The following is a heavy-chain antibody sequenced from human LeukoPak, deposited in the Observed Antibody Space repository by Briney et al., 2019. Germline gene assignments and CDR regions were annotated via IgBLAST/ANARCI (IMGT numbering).Heavy chain of an antibody. V-gene: IGHV4-59*01. D-gene: IGHD1-26*01. CDR1: GGSISGYY. Sequence: SETLSLTCTVSGGSISGYYWSWIRQPPGKGLEWIGYIYYSGNTNYNTSVKSRVTVSVDTSKNQFSLKLSSATAADTAVYYCARGQESYSPFDHWGQGTLVTVSS. CDR3: ARGQESYSPFDH. CDR2: IYYSGNT. J-gene: IGHJ4*02.